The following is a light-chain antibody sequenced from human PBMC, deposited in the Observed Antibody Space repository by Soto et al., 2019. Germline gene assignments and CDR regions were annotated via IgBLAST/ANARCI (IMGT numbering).Light chain of an antibody. J-gene: IGLJ3*02. Sequence: QSVLTQPPSASGTPGQRVTISCSGSSSNIGSNYVYWYQQLPGTAPKLLIYRNNQRPSGVPDRFSGSKSGTSASLAISGLRSAAEANYYCAAWDDSLSGVVFGGGTKLTVL. V-gene: IGLV1-47*01. CDR3: AAWDDSLSGVV. CDR2: RNN. CDR1: SSNIGSNY.